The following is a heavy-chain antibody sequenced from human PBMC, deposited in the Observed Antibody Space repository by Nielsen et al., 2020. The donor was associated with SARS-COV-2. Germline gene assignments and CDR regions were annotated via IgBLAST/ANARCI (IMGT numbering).Heavy chain of an antibody. V-gene: IGHV3-7*03. Sequence: GESLKISCAASVFTFTTYWMSWVRQAPGKGLEWVANIKQDGSEKYYVDSVKGRFIISRDNAKNSLYLQMNSLRAEDTAVYYCARGLLVYPYAMDVWGQGTTVTISS. CDR1: VFTFTTYW. CDR3: ARGLLVYPYAMDV. CDR2: IKQDGSEK. J-gene: IGHJ6*02. D-gene: IGHD3-16*01.